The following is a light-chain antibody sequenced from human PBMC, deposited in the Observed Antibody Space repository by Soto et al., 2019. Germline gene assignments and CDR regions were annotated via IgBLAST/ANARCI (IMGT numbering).Light chain of an antibody. CDR2: GAS. J-gene: IGKJ5*01. V-gene: IGKV3-20*01. CDR3: QQYGSSIT. Sequence: EIVLTQSPGTLSLSPGERATLSCRASQSVSSSYLAWYQQKPGQAPSLLIYGASNRATGIPDRFSGSGSGTDFTLTISRLEPEDFAVYYCQQYGSSITFGQGTRLEI. CDR1: QSVSSSY.